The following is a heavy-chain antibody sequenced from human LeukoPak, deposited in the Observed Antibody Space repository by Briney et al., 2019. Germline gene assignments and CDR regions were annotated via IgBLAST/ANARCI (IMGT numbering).Heavy chain of an antibody. J-gene: IGHJ3*02. Sequence: EASVKVSCKASGYTFTSYAMHRVRQAPGQRLEWMGWINAGNGNTKYSQKFQGRVTITRDTSASTAYMELSSLRSEDTAVYYCARDLDVVVVAGNAFDIWGQGTMVTVSS. CDR2: INAGNGNT. CDR1: GYTFTSYA. CDR3: ARDLDVVVVAGNAFDI. D-gene: IGHD2-15*01. V-gene: IGHV1-3*01.